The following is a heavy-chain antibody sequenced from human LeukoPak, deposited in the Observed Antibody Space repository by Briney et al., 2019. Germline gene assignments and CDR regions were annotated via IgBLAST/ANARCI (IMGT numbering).Heavy chain of an antibody. Sequence: PGGPLRLSCRGSGVTFEDYYLSWIRKAPGKGLEWISYVSSTGGDKFYADPVKGRFTISRDNARNSVYMEMNDLMAEDTAFYYCARGENGSFDYLGQGTLVIVSS. CDR2: VSSTGGDK. J-gene: IGHJ4*02. V-gene: IGHV3-11*01. CDR3: ARGENGSFDY. D-gene: IGHD3-10*01. CDR1: GVTFEDYY.